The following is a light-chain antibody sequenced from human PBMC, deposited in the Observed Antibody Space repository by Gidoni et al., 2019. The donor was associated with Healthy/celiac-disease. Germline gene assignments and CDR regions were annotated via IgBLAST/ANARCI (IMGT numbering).Light chain of an antibody. V-gene: IGLV2-14*01. J-gene: IGLJ2*01. Sequence: SALTQPASVPGSHGQSITISCTGTSSDVGGYNYVSWYQQHPGKAPKLMIYDVSNRPSGVSNRFACSKSGNTASLTISGLQAEDEADYYCSSYTSSSTLDVVFGGGTKLTVL. CDR2: DVS. CDR1: SSDVGGYNY. CDR3: SSYTSSSTLDVV.